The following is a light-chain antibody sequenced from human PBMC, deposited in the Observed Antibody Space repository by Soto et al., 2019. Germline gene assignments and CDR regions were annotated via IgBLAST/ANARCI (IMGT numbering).Light chain of an antibody. V-gene: IGKV3-20*01. Sequence: EIVLTQSPGTLSLSLGERATLSCRASQSVTSNYLAWYQKKPGQAPRLLIYDTSNRATGIPDRFSGSGSGADFTLTISRLEPDDFAVYYCQQYGSSPRTFGQGTKVDIK. CDR2: DTS. CDR1: QSVTSNY. J-gene: IGKJ1*01. CDR3: QQYGSSPRT.